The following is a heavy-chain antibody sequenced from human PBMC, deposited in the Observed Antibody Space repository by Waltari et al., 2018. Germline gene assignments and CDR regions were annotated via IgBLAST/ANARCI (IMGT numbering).Heavy chain of an antibody. Sequence: QVQLQQSGPGLVKPSQTLSLTCAISGDSVSSNSAAWNWIRQPPSRGLEWLGRTYYRSKWYNDYAVSVKSRITINPDTSKNQFSLQLNSVTPEDTAVYYCARELKRRGQLLYYFDYWGQGTLVTVSS. J-gene: IGHJ4*02. V-gene: IGHV6-1*01. CDR3: ARELKRRGQLLYYFDY. CDR2: TYYRSKWYN. D-gene: IGHD2-21*02. CDR1: GDSVSSNSAA.